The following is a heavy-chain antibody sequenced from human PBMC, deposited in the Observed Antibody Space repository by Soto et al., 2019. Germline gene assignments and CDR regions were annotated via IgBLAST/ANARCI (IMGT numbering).Heavy chain of an antibody. CDR3: ARGANSSSYYGMDV. CDR1: GYTFTGYY. V-gene: IGHV1-2*04. J-gene: IGHJ6*02. D-gene: IGHD6-13*01. CDR2: INPNSGGT. Sequence: ASVKVSCKASGYTFTGYYMHWVRQAPGQGLEWMGWINPNSGGTNYAQKFQGWVTMTRDTSISTAYMELSRLRSDDTAVYYCARGANSSSYYGMDVWGQGTTVTVSS.